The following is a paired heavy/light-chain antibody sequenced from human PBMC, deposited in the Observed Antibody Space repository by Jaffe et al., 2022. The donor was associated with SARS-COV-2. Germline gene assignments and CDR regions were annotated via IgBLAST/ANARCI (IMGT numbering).Heavy chain of an antibody. D-gene: IGHD7-27*01. V-gene: IGHV3-74*01. J-gene: IGHJ4*02. Sequence: EVRLVESGGGLVQPGGSLRLSCAASGFSFSTYYMHWVRQTPETGLFWVAYIHPDGSSPTYAESVKGRFTISRDNAKNMLYLQMNSLRVDDTAIYYCVRDDPGPVPLDFWGQGTRATVSS. CDR3: VRDDPGPVPLDF. CDR1: GFSFSTYY. CDR2: IHPDGSSP.
Light chain of an antibody. CDR1: QSVSGNY. CDR2: SAS. CDR3: QQHSSSPWT. Sequence: EIVLTQSPGTLSLSPGERATLSCKASQSVSGNYVAWYQQKPGQAPKLLIYSASSRATGIPDRFGGSGSGTDFSLSISRLEPEDFAVYYCQQHSSSPWTFGQGTKVEIK. J-gene: IGKJ1*01. V-gene: IGKV3-20*01.